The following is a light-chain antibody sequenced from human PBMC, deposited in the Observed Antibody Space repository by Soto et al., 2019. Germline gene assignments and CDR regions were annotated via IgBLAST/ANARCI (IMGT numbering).Light chain of an antibody. J-gene: IGKJ2*01. CDR2: SAS. Sequence: EIVMTQSPATLSVSPGERATLSCRASQSISTELAWYQQKPGQPPRLLIYSASTRATGVPARFTGSGSGSEFPLTSSGLQSEDFAVYYCQQGHNWPLAFGQGTRVEI. CDR3: QQGHNWPLA. V-gene: IGKV3-15*01. CDR1: QSISTE.